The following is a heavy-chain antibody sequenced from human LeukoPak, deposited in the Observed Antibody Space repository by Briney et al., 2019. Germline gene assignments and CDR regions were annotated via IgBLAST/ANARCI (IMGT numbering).Heavy chain of an antibody. J-gene: IGHJ3*02. CDR3: DMSPAATDDAFDI. CDR2: IIPIFGTA. CDR1: GYTFTSYD. Sequence: SVKVSCKASGYTFTSYDINWVRQAPGQGLEWMGGIIPIFGTANYAQKFQGRVTITADESTSTAYMELSSLRSEDTAVYYCDMSPAATDDAFDIWGQGTMVTVSS. V-gene: IGHV1-69*13. D-gene: IGHD2-2*01.